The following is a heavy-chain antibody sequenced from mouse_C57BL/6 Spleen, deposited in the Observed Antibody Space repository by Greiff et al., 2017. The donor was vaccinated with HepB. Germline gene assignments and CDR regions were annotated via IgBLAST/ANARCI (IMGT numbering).Heavy chain of an antibody. CDR2: IYPGDGDT. CDR1: GYAFSSSW. J-gene: IGHJ4*01. D-gene: IGHD1-1*01. V-gene: IGHV1-82*01. CDR3: ARDFITTVSYAMDY. Sequence: VQLQQSGPELVKPGASVKISCKASGYAFSSSWMNWVKQRPGKGLEWIGRIYPGDGDTNYNGKFKGKATLTADKSSSTAYMQRSSLTSKDSAVYFCARDFITTVSYAMDYWGQGTSVTVSS.